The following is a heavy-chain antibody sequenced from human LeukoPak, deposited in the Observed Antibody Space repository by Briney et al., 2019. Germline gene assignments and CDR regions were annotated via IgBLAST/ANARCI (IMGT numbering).Heavy chain of an antibody. D-gene: IGHD6-19*01. CDR2: IYPGDSET. CDR1: GYSFTTYW. J-gene: IGHJ4*02. V-gene: IGHV5-51*01. CDR3: ARHRGWIDY. Sequence: GESLQISCQGSGYSFTTYWIGWVRQMPRKGLEWMGIIYPGDSETRYSPSFQGQVTISVDRSIRTAYLQWSSLKASDSAMYYCARHRGWIDYWGQGTLVTVSS.